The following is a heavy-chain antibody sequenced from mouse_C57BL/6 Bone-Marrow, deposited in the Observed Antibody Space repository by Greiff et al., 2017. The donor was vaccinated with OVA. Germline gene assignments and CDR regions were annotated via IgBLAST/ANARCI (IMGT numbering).Heavy chain of an antibody. V-gene: IGHV1-55*01. CDR3: AREREITTVVADWYFDV. Sequence: QVQLQQPGAELVKPGASVKMSCKASGYTFTSYWITWVKQRPGQGLEWIGDIYPGSTNYNEKFKSKATLTVDTSSSTAYMQLSSLTSEDSAVYYCAREREITTVVADWYFDVWGTGTTVTVSS. CDR2: IYPGST. D-gene: IGHD1-1*01. J-gene: IGHJ1*03. CDR1: GYTFTSYW.